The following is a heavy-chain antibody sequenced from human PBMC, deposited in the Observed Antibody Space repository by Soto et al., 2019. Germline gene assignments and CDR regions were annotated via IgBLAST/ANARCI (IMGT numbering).Heavy chain of an antibody. CDR2: ISGSGGST. J-gene: IGHJ4*02. Sequence: EVQLLESGGGLVQPGGSLRLSCAASGFTFSSYAMSWVRQAPGQGLEWVSAISGSGGSTYYADSVKGRFTISRDNSKNTLYLQMNSLRAEDTAVYYCAKPNYYDSSGYYGYWGQGTLVTVSS. V-gene: IGHV3-23*01. D-gene: IGHD3-22*01. CDR3: AKPNYYDSSGYYGY. CDR1: GFTFSSYA.